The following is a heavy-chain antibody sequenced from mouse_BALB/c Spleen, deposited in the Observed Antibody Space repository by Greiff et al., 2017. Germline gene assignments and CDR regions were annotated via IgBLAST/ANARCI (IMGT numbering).Heavy chain of an antibody. V-gene: IGHV5-4*02. D-gene: IGHD2-4*01. Sequence: DVHLVESGGGLVKPGGSLKLSCAASGFTFSDYYMYWVRQTPEKRLEWVATISDGGSYTYYPDSVKGRFTISRDNAKNNLYLQMSSLKSEDTAMYYCARDKDYAWFAYWGQGTLVTVSA. CDR2: ISDGGSYT. CDR3: ARDKDYAWFAY. J-gene: IGHJ3*01. CDR1: GFTFSDYY.